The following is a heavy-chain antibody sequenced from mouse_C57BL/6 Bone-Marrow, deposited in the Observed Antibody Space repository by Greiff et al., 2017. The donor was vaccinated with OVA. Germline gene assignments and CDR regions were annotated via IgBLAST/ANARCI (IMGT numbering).Heavy chain of an antibody. Sequence: EVQLQQSGPELVKPGASVKISCKASGYTFTDYYMNWVKQSHGKSLEWIGDINPNNGGTSYNQKFKGKATLTVDKSSSTAYMELRSLTSEDSAVYYCALKETVVEGYWGQGTTLTVSS. CDR1: GYTFTDYY. D-gene: IGHD1-1*01. J-gene: IGHJ2*01. CDR2: INPNNGGT. V-gene: IGHV1-26*01. CDR3: ALKETVVEGY.